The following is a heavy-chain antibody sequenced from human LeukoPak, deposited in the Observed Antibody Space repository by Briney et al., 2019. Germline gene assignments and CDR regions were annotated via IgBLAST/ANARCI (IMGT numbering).Heavy chain of an antibody. CDR2: IYYSGST. D-gene: IGHD5-18*01. CDR3: ARGNSYGYGVIYYYYYMDV. CDR1: GGSISSSNFY. J-gene: IGHJ6*03. Sequence: SSETLSLTCTVSGGSISSSNFYWGWIRQPPGKGLEWIGSIYYSGSTYYNPSLKSRVTISVDTSKNQFSLKLSSVTAADTAVYYCARGNSYGYGVIYYYYYMDVWGKGTTVTISS. V-gene: IGHV4-39*07.